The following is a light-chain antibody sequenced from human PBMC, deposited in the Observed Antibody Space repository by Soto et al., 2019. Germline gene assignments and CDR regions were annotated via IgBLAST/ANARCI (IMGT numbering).Light chain of an antibody. V-gene: IGKV3-11*01. Sequence: EIVLTQSPATLSLSPGERATLSCRASQSVSSYLAWYQQKPGQAPRLLIYAASNRATGIPARFSGSGSGTDFTLTISSLEPEDFAVYYCQQRSNGPSFGGGTKVEIK. J-gene: IGKJ4*01. CDR2: AAS. CDR3: QQRSNGPS. CDR1: QSVSSY.